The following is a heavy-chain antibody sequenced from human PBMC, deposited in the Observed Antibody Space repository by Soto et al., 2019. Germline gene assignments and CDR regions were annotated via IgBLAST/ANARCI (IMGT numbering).Heavy chain of an antibody. J-gene: IGHJ2*01. CDR2: ISVYNGNT. D-gene: IGHD5-18*01. CDR3: ARSYSYGSYWYFDL. CDR1: GYTFTTYG. V-gene: IGHV1-18*04. Sequence: QVQLVQSGAEVKEPVASVKVSCKASGYTFTTYGISWVRQAPGQGLEWMGWISVYNGNTNYAERLQGRVTMTTDTSTSTAYMELWRLRSDDTAMYYCARSYSYGSYWYFDLWGRGTLVTVSS.